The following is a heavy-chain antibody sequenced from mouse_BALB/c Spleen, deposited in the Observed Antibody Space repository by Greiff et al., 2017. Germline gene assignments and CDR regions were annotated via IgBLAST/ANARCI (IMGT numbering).Heavy chain of an antibody. CDR1: GFSLTSYG. V-gene: IGHV2-6-2*01. CDR2: IWSDGST. Sequence: QVQLKESGPDLVAPSQSLSITCTVSGFSLTSYGVHWVRQPPGKGLEWLVVIWSDGSTTYNSALKSRLSISKDNSKSQVFLKMNSLQTDDTAMYYCARHDYGSSPFAYWGQGTLVTVSA. J-gene: IGHJ3*01. CDR3: ARHDYGSSPFAY. D-gene: IGHD1-1*01.